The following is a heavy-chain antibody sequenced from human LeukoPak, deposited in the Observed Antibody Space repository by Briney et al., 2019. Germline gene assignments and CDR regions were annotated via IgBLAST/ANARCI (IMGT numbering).Heavy chain of an antibody. CDR1: GGSFSVYF. CDR3: ARNFAYNDLPDY. D-gene: IGHD1-1*01. V-gene: IGHV4-34*01. Sequence: SETLSHSCAVSGGSFSVYFRCWIRQPPGKGLEWIGEINHSGSTYYNPSLKSRVTISVDTSKNQFSLKLISVTAADTAVYYCARNFAYNDLPDYWGQGTLVTVSS. CDR2: INHSGST. J-gene: IGHJ4*02.